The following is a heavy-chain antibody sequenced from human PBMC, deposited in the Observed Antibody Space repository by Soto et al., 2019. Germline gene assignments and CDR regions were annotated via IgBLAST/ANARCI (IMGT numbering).Heavy chain of an antibody. Sequence: GGSLRLSCAASGFNFNTYWMYWVRQAPGKGLEWVANIDTDGSRRNYVDSVKGRFIISRDNDKNSPYLQMNSLRDEDTAKYYCVRDGYCTYDLCYTHFFDFWGQGTQVTVSS. D-gene: IGHD2-8*01. CDR3: VRDGYCTYDLCYTHFFDF. CDR1: GFNFNTYW. CDR2: IDTDGSRR. V-gene: IGHV3-7*01. J-gene: IGHJ4*02.